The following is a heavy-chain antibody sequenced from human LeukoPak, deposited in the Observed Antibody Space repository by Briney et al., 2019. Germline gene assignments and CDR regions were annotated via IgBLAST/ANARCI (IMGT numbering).Heavy chain of an antibody. CDR3: AREEAAYYYDSSGYNPKTFDY. D-gene: IGHD3-22*01. Sequence: GGSLRLSCAASGFTFSSYGMHWVRQAPVKGLEWVAVIWYDGSNKYYADSVKGRFTISRDNSKNTLYLQMNSLRAEDTAVYYCAREEAAYYYDSSGYNPKTFDYWGQGTLVTVSS. J-gene: IGHJ4*02. CDR1: GFTFSSYG. CDR2: IWYDGSNK. V-gene: IGHV3-33*01.